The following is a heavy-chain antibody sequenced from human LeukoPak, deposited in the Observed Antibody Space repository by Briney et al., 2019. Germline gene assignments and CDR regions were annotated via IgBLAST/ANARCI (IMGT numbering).Heavy chain of an antibody. CDR3: AAVFAIYYDSSGYEGDFDH. V-gene: IGHV1-58*01. J-gene: IGHJ4*02. CDR1: GFTFTSSA. Sequence: ASVKVSCKASGFTFTSSAVQWVRQARGQRLEWIGWIVVGSGNTNYAQKFQERVTITRDMSTSTAYMELSSLRSEDMAVYYCAAVFAIYYDSSGYEGDFDHWGQGTLVTVSS. D-gene: IGHD3-22*01. CDR2: IVVGSGNT.